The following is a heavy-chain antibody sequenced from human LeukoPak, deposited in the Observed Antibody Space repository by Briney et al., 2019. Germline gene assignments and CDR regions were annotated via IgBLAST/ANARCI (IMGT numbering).Heavy chain of an antibody. Sequence: QPGGSLRLSCAASGFTFSSYAMSWVRQAPGKGLEWVSAISGSGGSTYYADSVKGRFTISRDNSKNTLYLQMNSLRAEDTAVYYCAKDREGTGYSSDNWFDPWGQGTLVTVSS. CDR2: ISGSGGST. V-gene: IGHV3-23*01. CDR1: GFTFSSYA. J-gene: IGHJ5*02. CDR3: AKDREGTGYSSDNWFDP. D-gene: IGHD6-25*01.